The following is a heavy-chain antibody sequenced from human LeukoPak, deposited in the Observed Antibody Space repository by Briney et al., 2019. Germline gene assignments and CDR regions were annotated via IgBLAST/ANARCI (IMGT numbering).Heavy chain of an antibody. CDR3: ARFSPPPT. Sequence: GGSLRLSCAASGFTLSSYWMHWVRHASGKGLVWVSRISSDGTITNYADSVKGRFTISRDNAKNTLYLQMNSLRVEDTAVYYCARFSPPPTWGQGTLVTVSS. CDR2: ISSDGTIT. CDR1: GFTLSSYW. J-gene: IGHJ4*02. V-gene: IGHV3-74*01.